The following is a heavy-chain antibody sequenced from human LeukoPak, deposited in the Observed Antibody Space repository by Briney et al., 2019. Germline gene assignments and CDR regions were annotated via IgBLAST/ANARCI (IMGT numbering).Heavy chain of an antibody. Sequence: GGSLRLSCAASGFTFSSYEMNWVRQARGKGLEWVSYISSSGSTIYYADSVKGRFTISRDNAKNSLYLHMNSLRAEDTAVYYCARDYGGSSPFDYWGQGTLVTVSS. D-gene: IGHD4-23*01. J-gene: IGHJ4*02. CDR1: GFTFSSYE. CDR2: ISSSGSTI. CDR3: ARDYGGSSPFDY. V-gene: IGHV3-48*03.